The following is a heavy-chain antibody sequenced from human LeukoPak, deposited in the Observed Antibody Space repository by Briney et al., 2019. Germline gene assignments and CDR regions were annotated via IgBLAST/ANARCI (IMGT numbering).Heavy chain of an antibody. J-gene: IGHJ5*02. V-gene: IGHV3-23*01. CDR2: IVGNSGGT. CDR1: GFSFRDFA. D-gene: IGHD6-19*01. CDR3: ARYSPAVASLGYYGS. Sequence: PGGSLRLSCAASGFSFRDFAMSWVRQSPVKGLEWVSGIVGNSGGTFYADSVKGRFTISRDNSKNTLYLQMNSLRADDTAIYYCARYSPAVASLGYYGSWGQGTLVTVSS.